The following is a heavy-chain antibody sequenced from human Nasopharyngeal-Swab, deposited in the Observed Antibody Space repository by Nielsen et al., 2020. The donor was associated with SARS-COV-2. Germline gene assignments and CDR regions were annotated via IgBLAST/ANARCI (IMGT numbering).Heavy chain of an antibody. Sequence: ETLSLTCAVDGWSFSGYYWSWIRQPPGKGLEWVSTISGGGSITYHADSVKGRFTISRDNSKNTVYLQVNSLRAEDTAVYYCAKRYNWNPRENYFDYWGQGTLVTVSS. CDR2: ISGGGSIT. D-gene: IGHD1-20*01. J-gene: IGHJ4*02. CDR3: AKRYNWNPRENYFDY. CDR1: GWSFSGYY. V-gene: IGHV3-23*01.